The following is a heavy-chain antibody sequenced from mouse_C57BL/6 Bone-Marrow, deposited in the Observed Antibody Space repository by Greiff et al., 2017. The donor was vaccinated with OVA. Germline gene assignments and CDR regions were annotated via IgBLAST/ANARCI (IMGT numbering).Heavy chain of an antibody. CDR3: ARYHYYCSSPPYFDY. J-gene: IGHJ2*01. CDR2: INPYNGGT. V-gene: IGHV1-19*01. Sequence: DVKLVESGPVLVKPGASVKMSCKASGYTFTDYYMNWVKQSHGKSLEWIGVINPYNGGTSYNQKFKGKATLTVDKSSSTAYMELNSLTSEDSAVYYCARYHYYCSSPPYFDYWGQGTTLTVSS. CDR1: GYTFTDYY. D-gene: IGHD1-1*01.